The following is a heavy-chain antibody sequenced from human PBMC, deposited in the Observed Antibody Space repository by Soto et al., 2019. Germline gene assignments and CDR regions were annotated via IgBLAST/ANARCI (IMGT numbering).Heavy chain of an antibody. D-gene: IGHD6-13*01. V-gene: IGHV1-18*01. CDR1: GYTFTSYG. CDR2: ISAYNGNT. CDR3: ARDRQQLVPREYFQH. Sequence: ASVKVSCKASGYTFTSYGISWVRQAPGQGLEWMGWISAYNGNTNYAQKLQGRVTMTTDTSTSTAYMELRSLRSDDTAVYYCARDRQQLVPREYFQHWGQGTLVTVSS. J-gene: IGHJ1*01.